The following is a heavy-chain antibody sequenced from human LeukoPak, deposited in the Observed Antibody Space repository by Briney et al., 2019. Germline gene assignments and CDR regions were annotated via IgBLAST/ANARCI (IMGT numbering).Heavy chain of an antibody. CDR3: ARDPGYSSSGYYMDV. CDR2: INPNSGGT. V-gene: IGHV1-2*02. D-gene: IGHD6-13*01. CDR1: GYTFTGYY. Sequence: ASVKVSCKASGYTFTGYYMHWVRQAPGQGLEWMGWINPNSGGTNYAQKFQGRVTMTRDTSISTAYMELSRLRSDDTAVYYCARDPGYSSSGYYMDVWGKGTTVTISS. J-gene: IGHJ6*03.